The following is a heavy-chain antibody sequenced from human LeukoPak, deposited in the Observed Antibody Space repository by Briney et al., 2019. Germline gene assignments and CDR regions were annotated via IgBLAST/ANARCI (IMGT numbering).Heavy chain of an antibody. D-gene: IGHD2-2*01. Sequence: SETLSLTCAVYGGSFSGNYWSWIRQPPGKGLEWIGYSHYSGRTNYNPSLKSRVTISVDTSKNQISLMLSSVTAADTAVYHCARDRGLDCSSTSCYNWFDPWGQGTLVTVSS. V-gene: IGHV4-59*01. CDR2: SHYSGRT. J-gene: IGHJ5*02. CDR3: ARDRGLDCSSTSCYNWFDP. CDR1: GGSFSGNY.